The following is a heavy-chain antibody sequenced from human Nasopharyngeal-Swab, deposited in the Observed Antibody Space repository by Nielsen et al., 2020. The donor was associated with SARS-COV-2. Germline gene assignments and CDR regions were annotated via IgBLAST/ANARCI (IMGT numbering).Heavy chain of an antibody. V-gene: IGHV4-34*01. D-gene: IGHD3-10*01. Sequence: GSLRLSCAVYGGSFSGYYWSWIRQPPGKGLEWIGEINHSGSTNYNPSLQSRVTISVDTSKNQFSLKLSPVTAADTAVYYCASLGITMVRGVSGMDVWSQGITATVSS. CDR1: GGSFSGYY. J-gene: IGHJ6*02. CDR2: INHSGST. CDR3: ASLGITMVRGVSGMDV.